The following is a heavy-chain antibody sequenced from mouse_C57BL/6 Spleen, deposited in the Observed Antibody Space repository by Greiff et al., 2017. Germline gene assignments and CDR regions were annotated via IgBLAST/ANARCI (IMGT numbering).Heavy chain of an antibody. V-gene: IGHV1-61*01. J-gene: IGHJ2*01. D-gene: IGHD2-1*01. CDR3: ARNGNYGLSDY. CDR1: GYTFTSSW. Sequence: QVQLQQPVAELVRPGSSVKLSCKASGYTFTSSWMDWVKQRPGQGLEWIGNIYPSDSETHYNQKFKDKATLTVDKSSSTAYMQLSSLTSEDSAVYYCARNGNYGLSDYWGQGTTLTVSS. CDR2: IYPSDSET.